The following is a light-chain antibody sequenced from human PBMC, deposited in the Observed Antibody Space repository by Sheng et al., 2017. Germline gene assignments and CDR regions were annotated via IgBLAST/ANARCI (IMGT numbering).Light chain of an antibody. CDR1: QGISSY. Sequence: AIRMTQSPSSFSASTGDRVTITCRASQGISSYLAWYQQKPGKAPKVLIYSASTLQSGVPSRFSGSGSGTDFTLTISCLQSEDFASYYCQQYDSYPWTFGQGT. CDR2: SAS. V-gene: IGKV1-8*01. CDR3: QQYDSYPWT. J-gene: IGKJ1*01.